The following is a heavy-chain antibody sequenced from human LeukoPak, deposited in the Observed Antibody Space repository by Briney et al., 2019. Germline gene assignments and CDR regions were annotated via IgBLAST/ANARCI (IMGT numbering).Heavy chain of an antibody. V-gene: IGHV5-51*01. D-gene: IGHD3-16*02. CDR1: GYSFTSYW. Sequence: GESLKISCKGSGYSFTSYWIGWVRQMPGKGLEWMGIIYPGDSDTRYSPSFQGQVTISADKSISTAYLQWSSLKASDTAMYYCATYHAPSYPAFDYWGQGTLVNVSS. CDR3: ATYHAPSYPAFDY. CDR2: IYPGDSDT. J-gene: IGHJ4*02.